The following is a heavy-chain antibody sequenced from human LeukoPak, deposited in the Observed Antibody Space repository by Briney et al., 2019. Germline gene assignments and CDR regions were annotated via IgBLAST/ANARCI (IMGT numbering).Heavy chain of an antibody. CDR3: ARDHYYDFWLRIFDP. CDR2: IYYSGST. V-gene: IGHV4-39*02. Sequence: PSETLSLTCTVSGGSISSSSYYWGWIRQPPGKGLEWIGSIYYSGSTYYNPSLKSRVTISVDTSKNQFSLKLSSVTAADTAVYYCARDHYYDFWLRIFDPWGQGTLVTVSS. D-gene: IGHD3-3*01. J-gene: IGHJ5*02. CDR1: GGSISSSSYY.